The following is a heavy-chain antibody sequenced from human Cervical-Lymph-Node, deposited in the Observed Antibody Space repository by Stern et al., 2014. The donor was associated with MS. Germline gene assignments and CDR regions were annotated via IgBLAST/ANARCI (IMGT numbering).Heavy chain of an antibody. CDR3: ARAISVLRFLEGFDY. CDR1: GFTFSSYS. J-gene: IGHJ4*02. Sequence: EVQLVESGGGLVQPGGSLRLSCAASGFTFSSYSMNWVRQAPGKGLEWVSYISSSSSTIYYADSVKGRFTISRDNAKNSLYLQMNSLRDEDTAVYYCARAISVLRFLEGFDYWGQGTLVTVSS. V-gene: IGHV3-48*02. CDR2: ISSSSSTI. D-gene: IGHD3-3*01.